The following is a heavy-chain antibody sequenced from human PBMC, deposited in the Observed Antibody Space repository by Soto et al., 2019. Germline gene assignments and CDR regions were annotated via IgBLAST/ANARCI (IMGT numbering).Heavy chain of an antibody. CDR1: GFSLSNARMG. CDR3: ARINFGIPAAILRWFDP. J-gene: IGHJ5*02. D-gene: IGHD2-2*01. V-gene: IGHV2-26*01. CDR2: IFSNDEK. Sequence: SGPTLVNPTETLTLTCTVSGFSLSNARMGVSRIRQSPGRALEWLAHIFSNDEKSYSTTLKNRLTISKDTSNSQVVLTMTNMDPVYTATYYCARINFGIPAAILRWFDPWGQGTLVTVSS.